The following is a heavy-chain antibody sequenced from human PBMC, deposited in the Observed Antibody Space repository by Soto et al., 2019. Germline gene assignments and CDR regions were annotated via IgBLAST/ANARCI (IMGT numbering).Heavy chain of an antibody. D-gene: IGHD5-12*01. J-gene: IGHJ4*02. V-gene: IGHV1-8*01. CDR2: MNPNTGDT. CDR3: ARGDGYIFDC. Sequence: QVQLVQSGAEVKKPGASVKVSCKASGYTFISYDINWVRQATGQGLEWMGWMNPNTGDTGYAQKFQGRVTMTRNTSINTANLELSSLISDDTAVYFSARGDGYIFDCWGQVNLVTVSS. CDR1: GYTFISYD.